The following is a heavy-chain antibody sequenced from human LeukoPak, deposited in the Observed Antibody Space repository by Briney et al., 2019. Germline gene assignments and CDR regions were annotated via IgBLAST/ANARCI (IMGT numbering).Heavy chain of an antibody. CDR1: GDSISSYY. CDR3: ARGGGSSWLSPLDY. CDR2: IYSSGST. Sequence: SETLSLTCTVSGDSISSYYWSWMRQPAGKGLEWIGRIYSSGSTAYNPSLRSRLTVSLDTSKNQFSLKLISVTAADTAVYYCARGGGSSWLSPLDYWGQGALVTVSS. V-gene: IGHV4-4*07. J-gene: IGHJ4*02. D-gene: IGHD6-13*01.